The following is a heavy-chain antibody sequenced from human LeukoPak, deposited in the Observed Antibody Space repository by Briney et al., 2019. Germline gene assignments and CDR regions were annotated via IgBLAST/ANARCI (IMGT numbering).Heavy chain of an antibody. CDR1: GFTFSSYA. V-gene: IGHV3-21*01. Sequence: PGGSLRLSCAASGFTFSSYAMSWVRQAPGKGLEWVSSISSTGSYIYYAESLKGRFTVSRDNAKNYVYLQMNSLRVDDTAVYYCARAERLLEWLLDSWGQGTLVTVSS. CDR2: ISSTGSYI. J-gene: IGHJ4*02. CDR3: ARAERLLEWLLDS. D-gene: IGHD3-3*01.